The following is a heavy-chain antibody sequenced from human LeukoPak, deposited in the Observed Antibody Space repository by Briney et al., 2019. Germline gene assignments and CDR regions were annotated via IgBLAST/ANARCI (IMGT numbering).Heavy chain of an antibody. CDR3: ARELWFGESHWFDP. Sequence: SETLSLTCTVSGGSISSYYWSWIRQPPGKGLEWIGYIYYSGSTNYNPSLKSRVTISVDTSKNQFSLKLSSVTAADTAVYYCARELWFGESHWFDPWGQGTLVTVSS. J-gene: IGHJ5*02. CDR1: GGSISSYY. V-gene: IGHV4-59*12. CDR2: IYYSGST. D-gene: IGHD3-10*01.